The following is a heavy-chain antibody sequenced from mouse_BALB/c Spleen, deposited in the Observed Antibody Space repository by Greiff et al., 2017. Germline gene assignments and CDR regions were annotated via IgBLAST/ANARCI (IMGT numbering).Heavy chain of an antibody. CDR3: ARHTDWDPFAY. D-gene: IGHD4-1*01. J-gene: IGHJ3*01. V-gene: IGHV5-12-2*01. Sequence: EVQLVESGGGLVQPGGSLKLSCAASGFTFSSYTMSWVRQTPEKRLEWVAYISHGGGSTYYPDTVKGRFTISRDNANDTLYLQMSSLKSEDSAMYNCARHTDWDPFAYWGQGTLVTVSA. CDR1: GFTFSSYT. CDR2: ISHGGGST.